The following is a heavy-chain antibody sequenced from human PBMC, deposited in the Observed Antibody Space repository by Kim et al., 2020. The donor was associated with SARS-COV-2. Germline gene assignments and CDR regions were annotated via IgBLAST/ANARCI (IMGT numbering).Heavy chain of an antibody. CDR1: GFTFGSYW. D-gene: IGHD2-8*01. Sequence: GGSLRLSCAASGFTFGSYWMSWVRQAPGKEPEWVASIKGDGSESSYVDSVKGRFTTSRDNAKNSLYLNMRSLRVEDTAVYFCARDDHFGVYDTCYFDSWG. J-gene: IGHJ4*01. CDR2: IKGDGSES. V-gene: IGHV3-7*01. CDR3: ARDDHFGVYDTCYFDS.